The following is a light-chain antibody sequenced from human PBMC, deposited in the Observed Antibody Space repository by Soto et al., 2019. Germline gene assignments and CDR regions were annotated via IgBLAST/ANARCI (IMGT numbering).Light chain of an antibody. CDR1: QTISTY. CDR3: QQSYSSSIT. J-gene: IGKJ5*01. V-gene: IGKV1-39*01. Sequence: DIQMTRSPSSLSASVGDRVTMTCRASQTISTYLNWYQQKPGKAPEALIYAASNLESGVPSRFSGSGSGTDFTLTISSLQPEDVATYYCQQSYSSSITFGQGTRLELK. CDR2: AAS.